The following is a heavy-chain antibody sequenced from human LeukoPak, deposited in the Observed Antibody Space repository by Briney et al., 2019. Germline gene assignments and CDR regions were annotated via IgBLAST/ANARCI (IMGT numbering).Heavy chain of an antibody. CDR3: AKSPVRYYYDSSGYPYFDY. CDR2: ISGSGGST. V-gene: IGHV3-23*01. J-gene: IGHJ4*02. Sequence: PGGSLRLSCAASGFTFSTFAMIWVRQPPGKVLEWVSAISGSGGSTYYADSVKGRFTISRDNSKNTLYLQMNSLRAEDTAVYYCAKSPVRYYYDSSGYPYFDYWGQGTLVTVSS. CDR1: GFTFSTFA. D-gene: IGHD3-22*01.